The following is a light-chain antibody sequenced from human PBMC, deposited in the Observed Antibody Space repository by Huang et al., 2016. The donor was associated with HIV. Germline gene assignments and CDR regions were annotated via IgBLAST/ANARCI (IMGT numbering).Light chain of an antibody. V-gene: IGKV3-15*01. CDR2: DAS. CDR1: QSIATN. Sequence: TLSVSPGEGATLSCRANQSIATNLAWYHQRPGQAPRILIYDASTRASGLPGRFSGSWSGTEFTLTVSGLHSEDFAIYYCQQYHNWPYSFGQGTKLEIK. J-gene: IGKJ2*03. CDR3: QQYHNWPYS.